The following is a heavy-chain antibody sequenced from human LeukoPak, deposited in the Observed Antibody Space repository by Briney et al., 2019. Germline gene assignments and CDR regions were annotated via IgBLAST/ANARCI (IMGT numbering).Heavy chain of an antibody. D-gene: IGHD5/OR15-5a*01. V-gene: IGHV3-11*05. J-gene: IGHJ4*02. CDR2: ISSSSSYT. CDR3: ARAVSVSSYYFDC. CDR1: GFIFSDYY. Sequence: KPGGSLRLPCAASGFIFSDYYMSWIRQAPGKGLEWISYISSSSSYTNYVDSVKGRFTISRDNAKNSLYLQMNSLRAEDTAVYYCARAVSVSSYYFDCWGLGTLVTVSS.